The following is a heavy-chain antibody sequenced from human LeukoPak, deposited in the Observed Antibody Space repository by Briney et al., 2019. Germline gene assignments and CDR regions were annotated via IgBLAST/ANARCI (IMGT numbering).Heavy chain of an antibody. Sequence: SETLSLTCTVSGGSISSYYWSWIRQPPGKGLEWIGYIYYSGSANYNPSLKSRVTISVDTSKNQFSLKLSSVTAADTAVYYCARVDTAMVTDYWGQGTLVTVSS. V-gene: IGHV4-59*01. CDR3: ARVDTAMVTDY. CDR2: IYYSGSA. J-gene: IGHJ4*02. CDR1: GGSISSYY. D-gene: IGHD5-18*01.